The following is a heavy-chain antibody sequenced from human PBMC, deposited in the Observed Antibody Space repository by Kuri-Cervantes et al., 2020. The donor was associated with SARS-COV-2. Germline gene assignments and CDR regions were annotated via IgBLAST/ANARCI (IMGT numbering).Heavy chain of an antibody. J-gene: IGHJ5*02. CDR2: IRRDGSNK. CDR1: GFTFSSYG. D-gene: IGHD2-2*01. CDR3: ARVIPAAILLTGTGSNWFDP. V-gene: IGHV3-30*02. Sequence: GESLKISCAASGFTFSSYGMHWVRQAPGKGLEWVAFIRRDGSNKYYADSVKGRFTISRVNAKNSLYLQMNSLRAEDTAVYYCARVIPAAILLTGTGSNWFDPWGQGTLVTVSS.